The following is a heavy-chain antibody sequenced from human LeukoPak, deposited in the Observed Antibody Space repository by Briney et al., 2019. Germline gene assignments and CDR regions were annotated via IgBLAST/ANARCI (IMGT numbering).Heavy chain of an antibody. D-gene: IGHD1-26*01. Sequence: GGSLRLSCAASGLTFRSYGMSWVRQAPGKGLEWVANIKQDGSEKYYVDSVKGRFTISRDNAKNSLYLQTNSLRAEDTAVYYCARDTSLDYWGQGTLVTVSS. CDR2: IKQDGSEK. J-gene: IGHJ4*02. V-gene: IGHV3-7*01. CDR1: GLTFRSYG. CDR3: ARDTSLDY.